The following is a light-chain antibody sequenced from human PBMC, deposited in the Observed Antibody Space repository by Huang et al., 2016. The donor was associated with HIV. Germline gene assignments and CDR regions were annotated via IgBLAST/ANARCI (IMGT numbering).Light chain of an antibody. J-gene: IGKJ1*01. CDR2: GAS. V-gene: IGKV3-15*01. CDR1: RSVGNN. Sequence: IVMTQSPATLSVSPGERVTLSCRASRSVGNNLAWYQQKVGQPPRLLIYGASTRATGIAARFSGSGSGTDFTLTISSLQSEDFAVYYCQQYNNWPPWTFGQGTKVEIK. CDR3: QQYNNWPPWT.